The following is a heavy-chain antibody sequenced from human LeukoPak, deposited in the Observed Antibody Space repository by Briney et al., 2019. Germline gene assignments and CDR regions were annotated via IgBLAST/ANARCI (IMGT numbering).Heavy chain of an antibody. J-gene: IGHJ3*02. V-gene: IGHV4-4*07. D-gene: IGHD6-13*01. CDR3: ARVRPLSAAAGPSDAFDI. CDR2: IYTSGST. Sequence: SETLSLTCTVSGGSISSYYWSWIRQPTGKGLEWIGRIYTSGSTNYNPPLKSRVTMSVDTSKNQFSLKLSSVTAADTAVYYCARVRPLSAAAGPSDAFDIWGQGTMVTVSS. CDR1: GGSISSYY.